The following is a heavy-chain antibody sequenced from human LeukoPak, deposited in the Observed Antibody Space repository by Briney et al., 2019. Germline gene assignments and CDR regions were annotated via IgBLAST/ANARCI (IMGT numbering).Heavy chain of an antibody. CDR3: ARKSLWFKYYDS. J-gene: IGHJ4*02. D-gene: IGHD2/OR15-2a*01. V-gene: IGHV3-30*04. CDR2: TSYDGTNK. CDR1: GFAFTSYT. Sequence: GRSLRLSCAASGFAFTSYTMHWVRQAPGKGLEWVAATSYDGTNKYYADSVKGRFTISRDNSKNTLYLRMNSLRAEDTAVYFCARKSLWFKYYDSWGQGMLVTVSS.